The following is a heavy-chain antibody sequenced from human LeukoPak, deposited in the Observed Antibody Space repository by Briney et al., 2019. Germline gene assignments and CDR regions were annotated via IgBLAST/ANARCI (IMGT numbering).Heavy chain of an antibody. J-gene: IGHJ4*02. Sequence: ASVKVSCKSSGYTFNTYGITWVRQAPGQGLEWMGWISGYNVNTNYAQKSQGRVTMTSDTSTSTAYMELRSLRSDDTAVYYCARGDTAMVQTSFDYWGQGTLVTVSS. D-gene: IGHD5-18*01. CDR1: GYTFNTYG. CDR3: ARGDTAMVQTSFDY. V-gene: IGHV1-18*01. CDR2: ISGYNVNT.